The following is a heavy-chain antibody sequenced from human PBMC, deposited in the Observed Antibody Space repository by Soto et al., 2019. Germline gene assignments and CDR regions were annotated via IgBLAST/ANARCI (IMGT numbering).Heavy chain of an antibody. V-gene: IGHV3-9*01. J-gene: IGHJ6*02. CDR2: IDWNSGYI. Sequence: GGSLRLSXAASGFTFDDYAMHWVRQAPGKGLEWVSGIDWNSGYIGYADSVKGRFTISRDNAKNSLYLQMNSLRAEDTALYYCAKSASRLGDDYYYYAMDVWGRGTTVTVS. CDR3: AKSASRLGDDYYYYAMDV. CDR1: GFTFDDYA. D-gene: IGHD7-27*01.